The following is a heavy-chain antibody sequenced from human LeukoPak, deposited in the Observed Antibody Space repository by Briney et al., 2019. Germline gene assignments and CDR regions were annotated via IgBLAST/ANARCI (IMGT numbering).Heavy chain of an antibody. CDR2: IYYSGST. CDR1: GGSISSHY. J-gene: IGHJ4*02. Sequence: SETLSLTCTVSGGSISSHYWSWIRQPPGKGLEWIGYIYYSGSTNYNPSLKSRVTISVDTSKNQFSLKLSSVTAAETAVYYCARDLGSQDFWSGYYDYWGQGTLVTVSS. V-gene: IGHV4-59*11. CDR3: ARDLGSQDFWSGYYDY. D-gene: IGHD3-3*01.